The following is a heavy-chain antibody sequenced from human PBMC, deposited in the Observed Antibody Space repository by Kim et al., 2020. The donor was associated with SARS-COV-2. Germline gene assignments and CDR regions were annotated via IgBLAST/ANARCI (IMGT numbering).Heavy chain of an antibody. D-gene: IGHD7-27*01. Sequence: GGSLRLSCGASGFTYSIYGMSWVRQAPAKGLEWVSAISANGVNTYYADSVKGRFTISRDNSKNTLYLQMNSLRAEDTAVYYCAKDLGGSFDYWGQGTLVTVSS. J-gene: IGHJ4*02. CDR2: ISANGVNT. CDR3: AKDLGGSFDY. V-gene: IGHV3-23*01. CDR1: GFTYSIYG.